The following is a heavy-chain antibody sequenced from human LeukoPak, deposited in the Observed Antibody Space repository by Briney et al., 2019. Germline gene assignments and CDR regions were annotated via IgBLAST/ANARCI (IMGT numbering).Heavy chain of an antibody. Sequence: GASVKVSCKASGYTFTGYYMHWVRQAPGQGLEWMAWINPNSGGTNYAQKFQGRVTMTRDTSISTAYMELSRLRSDDTAVYYCAFLPYDYVWGSYRYPRPYYFDYWGQGTLVTVSS. CDR2: INPNSGGT. CDR3: AFLPYDYVWGSYRYPRPYYFDY. CDR1: GYTFTGYY. D-gene: IGHD3-16*02. J-gene: IGHJ4*02. V-gene: IGHV1-2*02.